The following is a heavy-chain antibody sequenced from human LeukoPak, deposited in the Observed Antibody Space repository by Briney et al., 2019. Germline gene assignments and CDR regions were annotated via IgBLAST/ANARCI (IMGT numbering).Heavy chain of an antibody. V-gene: IGHV4-34*01. CDR3: ALYSSSSSNWFDP. D-gene: IGHD6-6*01. CDR1: GGSISSYY. CDR2: INHSGST. Sequence: SETLSLTCTVSGGSISSYYWSWIRQPPGKGLEWIGEINHSGSTNYNPSLKSRVTISVDTSKNQFSLKLSSVTAADTAVYYCALYSSSSSNWFDPWGQGTLVTVSS. J-gene: IGHJ5*02.